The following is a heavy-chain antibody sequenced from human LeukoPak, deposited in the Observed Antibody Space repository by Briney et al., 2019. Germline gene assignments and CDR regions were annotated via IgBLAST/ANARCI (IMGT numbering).Heavy chain of an antibody. CDR3: ANGDAFDI. V-gene: IGHV3-48*01. J-gene: IGHJ3*02. Sequence: GSLRLSCAASGFTFSSYNMNWVRQAPGKGLEWVSYISGSSSTIYYADSVKGRFTISRDNSKNTLYLQMNSLRAEDTAVYYCANGDAFDIWGQGTMVTVSS. CDR2: ISGSSSTI. CDR1: GFTFSSYN.